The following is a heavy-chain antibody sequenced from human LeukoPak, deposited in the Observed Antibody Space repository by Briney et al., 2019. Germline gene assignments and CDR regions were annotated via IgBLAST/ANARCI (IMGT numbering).Heavy chain of an antibody. Sequence: SETLSLTCTVSADSISSYYWSWIRQPPGKVLEWIGYIYYTGTTNYNPSLKSRVTISVDTSKTHFSLTLTSVTAADTAVYYCATEAAGSGAFDYWGQGTLVTVSS. CDR3: ATEAAGSGAFDY. J-gene: IGHJ4*02. CDR1: ADSISSYY. D-gene: IGHD6-25*01. CDR2: IYYTGTT. V-gene: IGHV4-59*01.